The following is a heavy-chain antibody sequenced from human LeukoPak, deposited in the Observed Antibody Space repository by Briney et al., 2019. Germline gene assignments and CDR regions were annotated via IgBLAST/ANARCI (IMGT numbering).Heavy chain of an antibody. Sequence: SETLSLTCTVSGASLSSDAHYWNWIRQPAGKGLEWIGHNSSSGSTNYNPSLESRVTISIDTSENQFSLKLSSVTAANTAVYYCARDSREYSTSSFSLVFYYYMDVWGKGTTVTVSS. CDR1: GASLSSDAHY. V-gene: IGHV4-61*09. D-gene: IGHD6-6*01. CDR2: NSSSGST. CDR3: ARDSREYSTSSFSLVFYYYMDV. J-gene: IGHJ6*03.